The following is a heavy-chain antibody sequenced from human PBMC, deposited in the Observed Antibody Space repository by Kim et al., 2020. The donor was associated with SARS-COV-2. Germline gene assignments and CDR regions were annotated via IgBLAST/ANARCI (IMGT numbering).Heavy chain of an antibody. CDR3: ALGDTDYYYYGMDV. J-gene: IGHJ6*02. Sequence: ADSLKGRFTISRDNAKNSLYLQMNSLRAEYTAVYYCALGDTDYYYYGMDVWGQGTTVTVSS. D-gene: IGHD4-17*01. V-gene: IGHV3-48*03.